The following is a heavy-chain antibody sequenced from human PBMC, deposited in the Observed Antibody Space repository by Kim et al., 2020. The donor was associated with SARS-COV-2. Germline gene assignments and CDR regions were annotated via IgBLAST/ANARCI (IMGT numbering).Heavy chain of an antibody. CDR3: ARDVVLNYGDYVRWFDP. V-gene: IGHV3-30*01. J-gene: IGHJ5*02. D-gene: IGHD4-17*01. Sequence: VKGRFTISRDNSKNTLYLQMNSLRAEDTAVYYCARDVVLNYGDYVRWFDPWGQGTLVTVSS.